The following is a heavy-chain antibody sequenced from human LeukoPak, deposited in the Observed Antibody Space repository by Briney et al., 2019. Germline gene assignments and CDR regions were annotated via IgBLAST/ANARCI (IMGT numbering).Heavy chain of an antibody. D-gene: IGHD2-15*01. CDR2: IYYSGST. Sequence: PSETLSLTCTVSGGSISSDYWSWIRQPPGKGLEWIGYIYYSGSTNYNPSLKSRVTISVDTSKNQFSLKLNSVTAADTAVYYCARQKRYCSGGSCYLSLDYWGQGTLVTVSS. CDR1: GGSISSDY. V-gene: IGHV4-59*08. J-gene: IGHJ4*02. CDR3: ARQKRYCSGGSCYLSLDY.